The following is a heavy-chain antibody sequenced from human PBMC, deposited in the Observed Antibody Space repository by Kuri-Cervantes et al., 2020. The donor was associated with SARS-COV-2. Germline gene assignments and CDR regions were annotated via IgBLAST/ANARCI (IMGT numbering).Heavy chain of an antibody. CDR1: EFRLVYPN. J-gene: IGHJ4*02. CDR2: ITAGGGT. CDR3: ATQDFDF. V-gene: IGHV3-23*01. Sequence: GRSLRLSCAASEFRLVYPNMNWVRQAQGKGLEWVSTITAGGGTYYGDSVRGRLTISRDNAKNILFLQMNSLRAEDTAVYYCATQDFDFWGQGTLVTVSS.